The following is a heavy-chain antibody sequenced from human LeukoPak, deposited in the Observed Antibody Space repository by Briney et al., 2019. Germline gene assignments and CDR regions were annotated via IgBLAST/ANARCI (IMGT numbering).Heavy chain of an antibody. D-gene: IGHD3-3*01. Sequence: SETLSLTCTDSGASISSSTYYWGWIRQPPGKGLEWIGSISNSGNTYYNSSLKSRVTISFNTSANQFSLKLSSVTAADTAVYFCAREDYDFWSTSFTGPLPYYFKFWGQGTLVTVSS. J-gene: IGHJ4*02. CDR1: GASISSSTYY. CDR2: ISNSGNT. CDR3: AREDYDFWSTSFTGPLPYYFKF. V-gene: IGHV4-39*07.